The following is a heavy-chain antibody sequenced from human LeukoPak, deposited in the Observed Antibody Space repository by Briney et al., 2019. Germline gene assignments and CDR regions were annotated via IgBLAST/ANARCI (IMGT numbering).Heavy chain of an antibody. Sequence: PGGSLRLSCEASGFTFNNYWMSWVRQAPGKGLEWVANIRYDGSEKYYVDSVKGRFTISRDNAKNSLYLQMNSLRAEDTAVYYCARAPPQTVMDNWFDPWGQGTLVTVSS. CDR1: GFTFNNYW. D-gene: IGHD4-17*01. CDR3: ARAPPQTVMDNWFDP. CDR2: IRYDGSEK. V-gene: IGHV3-7*01. J-gene: IGHJ5*02.